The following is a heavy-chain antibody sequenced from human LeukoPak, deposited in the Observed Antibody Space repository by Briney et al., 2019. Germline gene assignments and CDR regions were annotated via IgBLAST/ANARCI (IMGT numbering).Heavy chain of an antibody. Sequence: SGPTLVNPTQTLTLTCTFSGFSLSTSGVGVGWIRQPPGKALEWLALIYWDDDKRYSPSLKSRLTITKDTSKNQVVITMTNMDPVDTATYYCAHRQWVYSRGWFDPWGQGTLVTVSS. CDR3: AHRQWVYSRGWFDP. CDR2: IYWDDDK. J-gene: IGHJ5*02. V-gene: IGHV2-5*02. D-gene: IGHD6-13*01. CDR1: GFSLSTSGVG.